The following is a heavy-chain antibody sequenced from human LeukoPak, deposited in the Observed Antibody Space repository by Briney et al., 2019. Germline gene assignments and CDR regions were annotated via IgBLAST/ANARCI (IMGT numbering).Heavy chain of an antibody. CDR1: GFTFSDYY. J-gene: IGHJ6*02. Sequence: GSLRLSCAASGFTFSDYYMSWIRQTPRKGLEWLAYISSSGSSIDYADSVKGRFTISRDNAKNSLYLQMNSLRAEDTAVYYCARDLDYYDSSGPYGMDVWGQGTTVTVSS. CDR2: ISSSGSSI. V-gene: IGHV3-11*04. D-gene: IGHD3-22*01. CDR3: ARDLDYYDSSGPYGMDV.